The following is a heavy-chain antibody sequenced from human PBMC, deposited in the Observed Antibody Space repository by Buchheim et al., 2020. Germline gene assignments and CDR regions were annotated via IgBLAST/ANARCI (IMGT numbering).Heavy chain of an antibody. CDR2: IYHNGRT. Sequence: QVQLQESGPGLVKPSQTLSLTCTVSGGSFSSGGYFWSWIRQHPEKGLEWIGYIYHNGRTHYHPSLKRRVAISINTSKNQFPLNVTSVTAADTAVYYCARGQSWNYALFYWGQGT. V-gene: IGHV4-31*03. CDR3: ARGQSWNYALFY. D-gene: IGHD1-7*01. CDR1: GGSFSSGGYF. J-gene: IGHJ4*02.